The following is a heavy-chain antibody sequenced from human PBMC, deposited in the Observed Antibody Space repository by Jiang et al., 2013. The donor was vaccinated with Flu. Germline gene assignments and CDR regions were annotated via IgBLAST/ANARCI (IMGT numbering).Heavy chain of an antibody. CDR1: GYSFTSYW. Sequence: VQLVESGAEVKKPGESLRISCKGSGYSFTSYWISWVRQMPGKGLEWMGRIDPSDSYTNYSPSFQGHVTISADKSISTAYLQWSSLKASDTAMYYCARGDCSGGSCYFPIRIFDYWGQGTLVTVSS. V-gene: IGHV5-10-1*03. J-gene: IGHJ4*02. CDR3: ARGDCSGGSCYFPIRIFDY. D-gene: IGHD2-15*01. CDR2: IDPSDSYT.